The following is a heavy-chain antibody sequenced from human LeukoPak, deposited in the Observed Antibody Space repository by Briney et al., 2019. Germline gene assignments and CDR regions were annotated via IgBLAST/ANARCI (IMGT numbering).Heavy chain of an antibody. V-gene: IGHV3-15*07. CDR1: DFTFSSTW. CDR3: TTGGDVIVAGTRAFDI. J-gene: IGHJ3*02. CDR2: IKSEIDGGAT. D-gene: IGHD5-12*01. Sequence: GGSLRLSCAASDFTFSSTWMNWVRQAPGKGLEWVGRIKSEIDGGATDYAAPVQGRFTISRDDSQATLYLQMNGLRTEDTAVYYCTTGGDVIVAGTRAFDIWGQGTMVTVSS.